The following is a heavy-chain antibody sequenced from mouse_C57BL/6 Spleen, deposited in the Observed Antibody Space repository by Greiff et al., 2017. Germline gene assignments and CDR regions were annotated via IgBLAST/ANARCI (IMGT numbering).Heavy chain of an antibody. CDR2: ISSGGSYT. CDR1: GFTFSSYG. CDR3: ARRSNYDYFDY. Sequence: EVQLVESGGDLVKPGGSLKLSCAASGFTFSSYGMSWVRQTPDKRLEWVATISSGGSYTYYPDSVKGRFTISRDNAKNTLYLQMSSLKSEDTAMYYCARRSNYDYFDYWGQGTTRTVSS. V-gene: IGHV5-6*01. D-gene: IGHD2-5*01. J-gene: IGHJ2*01.